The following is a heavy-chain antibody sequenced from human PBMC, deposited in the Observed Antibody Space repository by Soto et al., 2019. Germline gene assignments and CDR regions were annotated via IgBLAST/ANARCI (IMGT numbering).Heavy chain of an antibody. V-gene: IGHV4-59*08. Sequence: SETLSLTCTVSGGSISSYYWSWIRQPPGKGLEWIRYIYYSGSTNYNLSLKSRVTISVDTSKNQFSLKLSSVIAADTAVYYCARHVGGFGSSGYYYFYDYWGQGTLVTVSS. CDR3: ARHVGGFGSSGYYYFYDY. D-gene: IGHD3-22*01. J-gene: IGHJ4*02. CDR1: GGSISSYY. CDR2: IYYSGST.